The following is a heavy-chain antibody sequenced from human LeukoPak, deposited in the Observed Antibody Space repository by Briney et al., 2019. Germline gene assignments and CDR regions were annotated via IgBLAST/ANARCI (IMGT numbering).Heavy chain of an antibody. J-gene: IGHJ4*02. CDR2: INPSGGST. CDR1: GYTFTNYY. Sequence: ASVKVSCKASGYTFTNYYMHWVRQAPGQGLEWMGIINPSGGSTNYAQKFQGRVTMTRDTSTSTVYMELSSLRSEDTAVYFCARRGAGGDYLDYWGQGTLVTVPS. V-gene: IGHV1-46*01. CDR3: ARRGAGGDYLDY. D-gene: IGHD3-10*01.